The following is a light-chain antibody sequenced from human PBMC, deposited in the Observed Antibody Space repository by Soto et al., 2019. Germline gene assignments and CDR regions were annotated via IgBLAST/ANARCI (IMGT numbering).Light chain of an antibody. CDR3: QQYDTSRT. CDR2: GAS. CDR1: QSVNNNY. Sequence: EVVLTQSPGTLSLSPGERATLSCRASQSVNNNYLAWYQQKPGQAPRLLIYGASSRATGIPDRFSGSGSGTDFTLTINRLEPEDFAVYYCQQYDTSRTFGQGTKVDIK. V-gene: IGKV3-20*01. J-gene: IGKJ1*01.